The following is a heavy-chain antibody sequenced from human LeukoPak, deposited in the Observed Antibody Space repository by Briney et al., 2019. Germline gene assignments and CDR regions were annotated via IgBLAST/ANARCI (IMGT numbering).Heavy chain of an antibody. CDR2: ISSSSSYI. Sequence: GGSLRLSCAASGFTFSSYSMNWVRQAPGKGLEWVSSISSSSSYIYYADSVKGRFTISRDNAKNSLYLQMNSLRAEDTAVYYCASPHGSSSRVPGAFDIWGQGTMVTVSS. D-gene: IGHD6-6*01. CDR3: ASPHGSSSRVPGAFDI. CDR1: GFTFSSYS. J-gene: IGHJ3*02. V-gene: IGHV3-21*01.